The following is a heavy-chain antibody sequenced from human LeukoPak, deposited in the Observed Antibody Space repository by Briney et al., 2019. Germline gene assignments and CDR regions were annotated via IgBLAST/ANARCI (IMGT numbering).Heavy chain of an antibody. CDR3: ARDRRGYSYGYDY. D-gene: IGHD5-18*01. CDR1: GGSISGYY. CDR2: VYYSGST. Sequence: SETLSLTCNVSGGSISGYYWSWIRQAPGKGLEWIGYVYYSGSTNYNPSLKSRVTISVDTSKNQFSLKLSSVTAADTAVYYCARDRRGYSYGYDYWGQGTLVTVSS. V-gene: IGHV4-59*01. J-gene: IGHJ4*02.